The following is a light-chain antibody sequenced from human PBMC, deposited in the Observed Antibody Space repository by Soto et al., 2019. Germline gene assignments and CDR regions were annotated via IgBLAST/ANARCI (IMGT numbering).Light chain of an antibody. CDR3: SSYTTSSTVV. CDR2: DVS. CDR1: SSDVGGYNY. V-gene: IGLV2-14*03. Sequence: QSVLTQPASVSGSPGQSITISCTGSSSDVGGYNYVSWYQQHHPGKAPKLMIYDVSNRPSGVSNRVSGSKSGNTASLTISGLQAEDEADYYCSSYTTSSTVVFGGGTKLTVL. J-gene: IGLJ2*01.